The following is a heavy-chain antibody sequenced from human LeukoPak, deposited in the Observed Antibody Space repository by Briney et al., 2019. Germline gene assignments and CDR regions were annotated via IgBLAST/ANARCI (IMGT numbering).Heavy chain of an antibody. V-gene: IGHV3-48*01. D-gene: IGHD3-10*01. Sequence: GGSLRLSCAASGFTFSTYGMNWVRQAPGKGLEWISYISSTSSPIYYADSVKGRFTISRDNAENSLYLQMNSLRVADTALYFCARDSGRRPGVLDLDFWGQGILLTVSS. CDR2: ISSTSSPI. J-gene: IGHJ4*02. CDR3: ARDSGRRPGVLDLDF. CDR1: GFTFSTYG.